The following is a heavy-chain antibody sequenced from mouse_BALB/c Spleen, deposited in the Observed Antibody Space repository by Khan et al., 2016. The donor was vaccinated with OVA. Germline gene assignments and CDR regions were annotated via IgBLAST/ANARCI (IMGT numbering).Heavy chain of an antibody. D-gene: IGHD2-3*01. CDR3: TRPAYDGYYDY. V-gene: IGHV1S137*01. Sequence: QVQLKQSGPELVRPGVSVKISCKGSGYTFTDYAIHWVKQSHAKSLEWIGLIITYSGNTNYRQKFKGKATMTVDESSSTAYMALASLPSEDSAIYYCTRPAYDGYYDYWGQGTTLPVSS. J-gene: IGHJ2*01. CDR1: GYTFTDYA. CDR2: IITYSGNT.